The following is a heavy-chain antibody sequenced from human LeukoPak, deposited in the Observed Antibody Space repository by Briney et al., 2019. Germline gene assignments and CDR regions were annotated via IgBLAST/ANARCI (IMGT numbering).Heavy chain of an antibody. CDR3: AKRRGTYYDFWSGYGAFDI. V-gene: IGHV3-30*18. CDR1: GFTFRSHG. D-gene: IGHD3-3*01. Sequence: GGSLRLSCAASGFTFRSHGMHWVRQAPGEGLEWVAVISYDGSNKYYIDSVKGRFTISRDNSKNTLYLQMNSLRAEDTAVYYCAKRRGTYYDFWSGYGAFDIWGQGTMVTVSS. CDR2: ISYDGSNK. J-gene: IGHJ3*02.